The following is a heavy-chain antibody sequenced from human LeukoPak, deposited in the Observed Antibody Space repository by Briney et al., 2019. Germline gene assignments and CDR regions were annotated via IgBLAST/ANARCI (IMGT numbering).Heavy chain of an antibody. J-gene: IGHJ4*02. V-gene: IGHV3-21*01. CDR1: GLTFTTYN. CDR2: ISATSIYI. D-gene: IGHD3/OR15-3a*01. CDR3: ASGLDFDY. Sequence: PGGSLRLSCAASGLTFTTYNMHWVRQAPGKGLEWVSSISATSIYIFYADSVKGRFTISRDNANNSLNLQMNSLRAEDTAVYYCASGLDFDYWGQGTLVSVSS.